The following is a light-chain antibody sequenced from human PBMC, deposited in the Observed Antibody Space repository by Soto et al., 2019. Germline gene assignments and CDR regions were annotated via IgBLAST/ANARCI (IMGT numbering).Light chain of an antibody. CDR1: QSVSSTY. CDR3: QHYGSSPTWT. J-gene: IGKJ1*01. CDR2: AAS. Sequence: EIVLTQSPGTLSLSPGERATLSCRASQSVSSTYLAWYQQKPVQAPRLLIYAASSRATGIPDRFSGSGSGTAFTLTISRLEPEDFAVYYCQHYGSSPTWTFGQGTKVEIK. V-gene: IGKV3-20*01.